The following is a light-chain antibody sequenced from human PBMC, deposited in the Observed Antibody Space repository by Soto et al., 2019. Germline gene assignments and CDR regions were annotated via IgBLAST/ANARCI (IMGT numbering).Light chain of an antibody. CDR3: QQLNS. CDR1: QGITSY. CDR2: AAS. V-gene: IGKV1-9*01. J-gene: IGKJ3*01. Sequence: DIQLTQSPSLLSASVGDRVTITCRASQGITSYLAWYQQKAGKAPKLLIYAASTLQSGVPSRFSGSGSGTEFTLTISSLQPEDFATYYCQQLNSFGPGTKVDIK.